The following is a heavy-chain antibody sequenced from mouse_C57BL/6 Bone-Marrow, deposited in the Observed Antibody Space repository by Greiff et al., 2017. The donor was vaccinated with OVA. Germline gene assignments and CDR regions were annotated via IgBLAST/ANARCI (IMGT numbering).Heavy chain of an antibody. Sequence: QVQLKQSGAELARPGASVKLSCKASGYTFTSYDINWVKQRPGQGLEWIGWIYPRDGSTKYNEKFKGKATLTVDTSSSTAYMELHSLTSEDSAVYFCARWGVVPSYYAMDYWGQGTSVTVSS. J-gene: IGHJ4*01. D-gene: IGHD1-1*01. CDR2: IYPRDGST. CDR3: ARWGVVPSYYAMDY. CDR1: GYTFTSYD. V-gene: IGHV1-85*01.